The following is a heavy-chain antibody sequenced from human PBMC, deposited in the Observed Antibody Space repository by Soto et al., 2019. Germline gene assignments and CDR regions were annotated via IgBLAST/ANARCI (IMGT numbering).Heavy chain of an antibody. J-gene: IGHJ5*02. CDR2: IYYSGST. CDR1: GGSISSYY. V-gene: IGHV4-59*01. Sequence: SETLSLTCTVSGGSISSYYWSWIRQPPGKGLEWIGYIYYSGSTNYNPSLKSRVTISVDTSKNQFSLKLSSVTAADTAVYYCARAIRYFDWHNGFDPWGQGTLGTAPQ. CDR3: ARAIRYFDWHNGFDP. D-gene: IGHD3-9*01.